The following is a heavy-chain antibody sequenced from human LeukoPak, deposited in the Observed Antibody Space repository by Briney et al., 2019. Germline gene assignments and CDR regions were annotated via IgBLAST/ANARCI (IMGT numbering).Heavy chain of an antibody. V-gene: IGHV4-59*01. J-gene: IGHJ4*02. Sequence: SETLSLTCTVSGGSISSYYWSWIRQPPGKGLEWIGYIYYSGSTNYNPSLKSRVTISVDTSKNQFSLKLSSVTAEDTAVYYCARSTTYYYGSGSYSASFDYWGQGTLVTVSS. CDR3: ARSTTYYYGSGSYSASFDY. CDR1: GGSISSYY. CDR2: IYYSGST. D-gene: IGHD3-10*01.